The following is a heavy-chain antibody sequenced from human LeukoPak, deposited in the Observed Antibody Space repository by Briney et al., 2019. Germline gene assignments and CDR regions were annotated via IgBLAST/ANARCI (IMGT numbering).Heavy chain of an antibody. CDR3: ARDRNRDFWSASDAFDI. J-gene: IGHJ3*02. CDR2: IIPIFGTA. D-gene: IGHD3-3*01. CDR1: GGTFSSYA. V-gene: IGHV1-69*05. Sequence: GASVKVSCKASGGTFSSYAISWVRQAPGQGLEWMGGIIPIFGTANYAQKFQGRVTITTDESTSTAYMELSSLRSEDTAVYYCARDRNRDFWSASDAFDIWGQGTMVTVSS.